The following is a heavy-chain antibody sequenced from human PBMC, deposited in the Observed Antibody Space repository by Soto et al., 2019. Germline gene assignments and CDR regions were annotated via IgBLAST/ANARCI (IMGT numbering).Heavy chain of an antibody. CDR3: VRAGHVFDVHYYGMDL. D-gene: IGHD3-10*01. J-gene: IGHJ6*02. CDR1: GFTFNDYS. Sequence: GGSLRLSCEASGFTFNDYSMDWVRQAPEKGLEWVSSISSSGTYIYYADSVKGRFAISRDNANNVMYLQMDTLRAEDTAVYYCVRAGHVFDVHYYGMDLWGQGTTVTV. CDR2: ISSSGTYI. V-gene: IGHV3-21*01.